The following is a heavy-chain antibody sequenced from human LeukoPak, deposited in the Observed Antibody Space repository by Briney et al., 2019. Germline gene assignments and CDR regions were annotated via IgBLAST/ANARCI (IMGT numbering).Heavy chain of an antibody. CDR1: GFTFSDYY. J-gene: IGHJ4*02. D-gene: IGHD6-13*01. CDR3: AKDAGQLVRSIHFDY. CDR2: ISGSGGST. V-gene: IGHV3-23*01. Sequence: GALRLSCAASGFTFSDYYMSWIRQAPGKGLEWVSAISGSGGSTYYADSVKGRFTISRDNSKNTLYLQMNSLRAEDTAVYYCAKDAGQLVRSIHFDYWGQGTLVTVSS.